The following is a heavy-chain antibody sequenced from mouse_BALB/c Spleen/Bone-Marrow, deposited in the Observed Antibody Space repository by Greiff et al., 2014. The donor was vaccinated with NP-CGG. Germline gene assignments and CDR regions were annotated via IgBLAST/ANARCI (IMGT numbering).Heavy chain of an antibody. V-gene: IGHV5-4*02. CDR3: VRSGGRYGAMDY. CDR1: GFTFSDYY. J-gene: IGHJ4*01. D-gene: IGHD2-10*02. CDR2: VSDGGNYT. Sequence: DVQLVESGGGLVKPGGSLKLSCAASGFTFSDYYMCWIRQTPEKRLEWVATVSDGGNYTYYPDSVKGRFTISRDNAKNNLYLQMSSLKSEDTAMYYCVRSGGRYGAMDYWGQGTSVTVSS.